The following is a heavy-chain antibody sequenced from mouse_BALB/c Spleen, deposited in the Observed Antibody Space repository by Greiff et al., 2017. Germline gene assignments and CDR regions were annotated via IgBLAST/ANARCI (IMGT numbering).Heavy chain of an antibody. V-gene: IGHV2-4-1*01. Sequence: QVQLQQSGPGLVQPSQSLSITCTVSGFSLTSYGVHWVRQSPGKGLEWLGVIWSGGGTDYNAAFISRLSISKDNSKSQVFFKMNSLQADDTAIYYCASITPYYAMDYWGQGTSVTVSS. D-gene: IGHD1-1*01. J-gene: IGHJ4*01. CDR3: ASITPYYAMDY. CDR2: IWSGGGT. CDR1: GFSLTSYG.